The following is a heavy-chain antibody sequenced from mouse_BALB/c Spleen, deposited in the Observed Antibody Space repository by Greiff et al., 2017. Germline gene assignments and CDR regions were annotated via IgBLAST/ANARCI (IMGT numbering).Heavy chain of an antibody. D-gene: IGHD2-1*01. J-gene: IGHJ4*01. CDR3: ARNNYGNYAMDY. CDR2: IWSGGST. CDR1: GFSLTSYG. Sequence: VQRVESGPGLVQPSQSLSITCTVSGFSLTSYGVHWVRQSPGKGLEWLGVIWSGGSTDYNAAFISRLSISKDNSKSQVFFKMNSLQANDTAIYYCARNNYGNYAMDYWGQGTSVTVSS. V-gene: IGHV2-2*02.